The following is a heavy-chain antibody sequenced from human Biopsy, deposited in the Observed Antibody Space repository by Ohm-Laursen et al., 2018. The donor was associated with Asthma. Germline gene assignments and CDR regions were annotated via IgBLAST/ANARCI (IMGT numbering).Heavy chain of an antibody. V-gene: IGHV3-30*03. CDR3: ARAGESDLVGGLDV. CDR1: GFTFSAYG. CDR2: IAWDGINS. J-gene: IGHJ6*02. D-gene: IGHD2-21*01. Sequence: SLRLSCAASGFTFSAYGMHWVRQAPGKGLEWVAYIAWDGINSYYADSVKGRFTISRDNSRNTLYLQKNSLRADDTAVYYCARAGESDLVGGLDVWGQGTTVIVS.